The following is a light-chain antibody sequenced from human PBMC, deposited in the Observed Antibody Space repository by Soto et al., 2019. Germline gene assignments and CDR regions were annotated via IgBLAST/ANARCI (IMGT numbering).Light chain of an antibody. CDR3: QSYDNSTVV. V-gene: IGLV6-57*03. CDR1: GGSIATNF. Sequence: NFMLTQPPAVSGSPGKTVTISCTRSGGSIATNFVQWYQQRPGSAPTTVIYEDNQRSSGVPDRFSGSLDASSNSASLTISGLRTEDYADYYCQSYDNSTVVFGGGTKLTVL. CDR2: EDN. J-gene: IGLJ2*01.